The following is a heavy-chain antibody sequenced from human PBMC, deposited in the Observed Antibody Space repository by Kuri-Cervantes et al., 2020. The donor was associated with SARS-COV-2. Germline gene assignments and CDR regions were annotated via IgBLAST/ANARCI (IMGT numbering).Heavy chain of an antibody. CDR3: ARHIPHIVVVPAAINNWFDP. CDR2: IYESGDT. V-gene: IGHV4-39*01. D-gene: IGHD2-2*01. J-gene: IGHJ5*01. CDR1: GASISSSTYY. Sequence: SETLSLTCTVSGASISSSTYYWGWIRQSPGKGLEWLGSIYESGDTYYSSSLKSRPSLSVDTSKNQFSLKLSSVTAADTAVYYCARHIPHIVVVPAAINNWFDPWCQGTLVTVSS.